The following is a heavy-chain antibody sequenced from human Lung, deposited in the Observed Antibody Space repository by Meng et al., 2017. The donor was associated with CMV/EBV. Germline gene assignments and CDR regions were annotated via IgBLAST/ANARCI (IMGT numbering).Heavy chain of an antibody. V-gene: IGHV1-8*02. J-gene: IGHJ4*02. D-gene: IGHD2-2*01. Sequence: AXVXVSXXASGYTFTSFDINWVRQATGQGPEWMGWMNPNSGNTGYAQKFQGRVTLTRDTSISTAYMELSSVTAADTAVYYCARDPRLCSSTSCYGYWGQGXLVTVSS. CDR3: ARDPRLCSSTSCYGY. CDR1: GYTFTSFD. CDR2: MNPNSGNT.